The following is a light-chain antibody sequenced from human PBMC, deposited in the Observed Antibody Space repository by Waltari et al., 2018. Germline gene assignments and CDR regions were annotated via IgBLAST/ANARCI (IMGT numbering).Light chain of an antibody. Sequence: EVVLTQSTGTLYLPPGERATLSCRASQSVSRTLAWYQQKPGQAPRLLIYDASSRATGIPDRFSGGGSGTDFSLTISRLEPEDFAVYYCQKYGSLPATFGQGTKVEIK. CDR3: QKYGSLPAT. CDR2: DAS. V-gene: IGKV3-20*01. CDR1: QSVSRT. J-gene: IGKJ1*01.